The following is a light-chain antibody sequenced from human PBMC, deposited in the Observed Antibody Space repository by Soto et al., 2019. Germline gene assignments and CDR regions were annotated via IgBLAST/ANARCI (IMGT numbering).Light chain of an antibody. CDR2: EVS. Sequence: QSALTQPASVSGSPGQSITISCTGTSSDIGSNNYVSWFQQRPGKAPTLIIYEVSNRPSGVSTHFSGSKSGNTASLTISGILPEDEAESYCSSYTTTTRLFGGGTKLTVL. CDR1: SSDIGSNNY. CDR3: SSYTTTTRL. J-gene: IGLJ3*02. V-gene: IGLV2-14*01.